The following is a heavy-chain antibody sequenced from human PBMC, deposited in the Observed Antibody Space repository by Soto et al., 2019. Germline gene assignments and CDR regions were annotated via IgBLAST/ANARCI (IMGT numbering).Heavy chain of an antibody. V-gene: IGHV3-9*01. CDR3: VNNSFSVLSSAEFNGDY. CDR1: GFIFHDYA. CDR2: ISWNSCRV. Sequence: EMQLAESGGGLVQPGRYLRLSCAATGFIFHDYAMHWVRQSPGKGLEWVSGISWNSCRVGYAASVKGRFTISRDTAKNSLFPQMTSLRGEDTSFYHCVNNSFSVLSSAEFNGDYCGQGTQVTVSS. J-gene: IGHJ4*02. D-gene: IGHD1-20*01.